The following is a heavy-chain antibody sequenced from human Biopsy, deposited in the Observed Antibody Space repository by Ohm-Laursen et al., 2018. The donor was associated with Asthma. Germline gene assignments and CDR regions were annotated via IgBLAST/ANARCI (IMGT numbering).Heavy chain of an antibody. CDR1: GFTFSSSW. D-gene: IGHD4-17*01. Sequence: GSLRLSCTASGFTFSSSWMHWVRQAPGKGLVWVSRISFDGTTTTYADSVRGRFTISRDNAKNTLYLQMNSLRAEDTAVYYCLHGAEVGGQGILVSVSS. V-gene: IGHV3-74*01. J-gene: IGHJ4*02. CDR2: ISFDGTTT. CDR3: LHGAEV.